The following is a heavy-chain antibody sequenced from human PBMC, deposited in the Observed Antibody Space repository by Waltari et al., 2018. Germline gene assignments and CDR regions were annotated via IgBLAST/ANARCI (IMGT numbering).Heavy chain of an antibody. CDR2: INPNSGGT. J-gene: IGHJ3*02. CDR3: ARDRTYSSMPLWAFDI. Sequence: QVQLVQSGAEVKKPGASVKVSCKASGYTFTGYYMHWLRPAPGQGLEWMGWINPNSGGTNYAQKFQGRVTMTRDTSISTAYMELSRLRSDDTAVYYCARDRTYSSMPLWAFDIWGQGTMVTVSS. CDR1: GYTFTGYY. V-gene: IGHV1-2*02. D-gene: IGHD6-13*01.